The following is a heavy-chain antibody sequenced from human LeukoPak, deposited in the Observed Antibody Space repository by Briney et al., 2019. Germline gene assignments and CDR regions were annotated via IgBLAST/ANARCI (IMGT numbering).Heavy chain of an antibody. CDR2: IKQDGSEK. CDR3: ARDEPSTVTTLWLPYGMDV. J-gene: IGHJ6*02. D-gene: IGHD4-17*01. CDR1: GFTFSSYW. V-gene: IGHV3-7*01. Sequence: GGSLRLSCAASGFTFSSYWMSWVRQAPGKGLEWVANIKQDGSEKYYVDSVKGRFTISRDNAKNSLYLQMNSLRAEDTAVYYCARDEPSTVTTLWLPYGMDVWGQGTTVTVSS.